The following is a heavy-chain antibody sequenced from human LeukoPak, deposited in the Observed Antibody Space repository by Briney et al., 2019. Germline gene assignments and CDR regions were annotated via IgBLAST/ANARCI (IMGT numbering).Heavy chain of an antibody. CDR3: ARGWVKGFLTFDY. CDR1: GGSISSSSYH. D-gene: IGHD2/OR15-2a*01. J-gene: IGHJ4*02. Sequence: SETLSLTCTVSGGSISSSSYHWGWIRQPPGKGLEWIGSIYYSGSTYYNPSLKSRVTISVDTSKNQFSLKLSSVTAADTAVYYCARGWVKGFLTFDYWGQGTLVTVSS. V-gene: IGHV4-39*07. CDR2: IYYSGST.